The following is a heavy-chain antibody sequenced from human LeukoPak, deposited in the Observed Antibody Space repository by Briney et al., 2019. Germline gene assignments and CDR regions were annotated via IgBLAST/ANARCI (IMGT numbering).Heavy chain of an antibody. J-gene: IGHJ4*02. CDR2: IRSKANSYAT. D-gene: IGHD3-10*01. V-gene: IGHV3-73*01. CDR3: TRRGRVNDY. CDR1: GFTFSGSA. Sequence: TGGSLRLSCAASGFTFSGSAMHWVRQASGKGLEWVGRIRSKANSYATAHAASVKGRFTISRDDSKNTAYLQMNSLKTEDTAVYYCTRRGRVNDYWGQGTLVTVSS.